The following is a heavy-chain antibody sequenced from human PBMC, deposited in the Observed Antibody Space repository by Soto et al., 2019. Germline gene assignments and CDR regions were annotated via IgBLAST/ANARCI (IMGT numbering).Heavy chain of an antibody. D-gene: IGHD3-3*01. V-gene: IGHV3-23*01. CDR3: ASGRLDHYDFWSGYYGSYYYYGMDV. CDR2: ISGSGGST. CDR1: GFTFSSYA. J-gene: IGHJ6*02. Sequence: GSLRLSCAASGFTFSSYAMSWVRQAPGKGLEWVSAISGSGGSTYYADSVKGRFTISRDNSKNTLYLQMNSLRAEDTAVYYCASGRLDHYDFWSGYYGSYYYYGMDVWGQGTTVTVSS.